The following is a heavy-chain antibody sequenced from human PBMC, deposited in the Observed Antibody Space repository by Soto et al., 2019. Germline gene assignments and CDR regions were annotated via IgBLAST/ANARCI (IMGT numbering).Heavy chain of an antibody. CDR2: ISAYNGNT. CDR3: ARTAAQSGSEYFQH. V-gene: IGHV1-18*01. J-gene: IGHJ1*01. CDR1: GYTFTSYG. D-gene: IGHD6-25*01. Sequence: ASVKVSCKASGYTFTSYGISWVRQAPGQGLEWMGWISAYNGNTNYAQKLQGRVTMTTDTSTSTAYMELRSLRSDDTAVYYCARTAAQSGSEYFQHWGQGTLVTVSS.